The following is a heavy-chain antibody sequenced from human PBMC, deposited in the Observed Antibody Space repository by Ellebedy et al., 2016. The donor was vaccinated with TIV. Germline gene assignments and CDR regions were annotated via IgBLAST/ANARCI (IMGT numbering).Heavy chain of an antibody. D-gene: IGHD3-10*01. CDR3: ARSFGELLYVRWFDP. J-gene: IGHJ5*02. CDR1: GGSLSSSSSY. Sequence: SETLSLTCIVSGGSLSSSSSYWAWIRQHPGKGLEWIGSIYHSGSTYYNPSLKSRVTISVDTSKNQFSLKLTSVTAADTADYYCARSFGELLYVRWFDPWGQGTLVTVSS. V-gene: IGHV4-39*01. CDR2: IYHSGST.